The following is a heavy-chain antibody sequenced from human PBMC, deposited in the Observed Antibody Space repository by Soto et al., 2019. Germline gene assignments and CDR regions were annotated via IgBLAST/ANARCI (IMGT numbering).Heavy chain of an antibody. Sequence: GGSLRLSCAASGFTFSSYWMSWVRQAPGKGLEWVANIKQDGSEKYYVDSVKGRFTISRDNAKNSLYLQMNSLRAEDTAVYYCAREMKTGTTFYPFDYWGQGTLVTVSS. CDR3: AREMKTGTTFYPFDY. CDR2: IKQDGSEK. V-gene: IGHV3-7*01. CDR1: GFTFSSYW. J-gene: IGHJ4*02. D-gene: IGHD1-7*01.